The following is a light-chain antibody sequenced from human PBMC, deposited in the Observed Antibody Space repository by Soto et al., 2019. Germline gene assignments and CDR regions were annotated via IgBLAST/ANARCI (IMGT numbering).Light chain of an antibody. CDR1: SSNIGAGYH. Sequence: QSVLTQPPSVSGAPGQRVTISCTGSSSNIGAGYHVHWYQQLPGTAPKLLIYGNSNRPSGVPDRFSGSKSGTSASLAITGLQAEDEADYYCQSYDSSLSGSAFGGGTQLTVL. CDR3: QSYDSSLSGSA. CDR2: GNS. J-gene: IGLJ3*02. V-gene: IGLV1-40*01.